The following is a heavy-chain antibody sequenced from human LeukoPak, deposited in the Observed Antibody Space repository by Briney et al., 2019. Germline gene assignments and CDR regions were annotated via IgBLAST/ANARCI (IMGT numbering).Heavy chain of an antibody. V-gene: IGHV1-69*13. CDR3: ARYYGLYYYYGMDV. CDR1: RGTFSSYA. D-gene: IGHD3-10*01. J-gene: IGHJ6*02. Sequence: SVKVSCKASRGTFSSYAISWVRQAPGQGLEWMGGIIPIFGAANYEQKFHGRVTLTADESTSKAYMELSSLRSEDTAVYYCARYYGLYYYYGMDVWGQGTTVTVSS. CDR2: IIPIFGAA.